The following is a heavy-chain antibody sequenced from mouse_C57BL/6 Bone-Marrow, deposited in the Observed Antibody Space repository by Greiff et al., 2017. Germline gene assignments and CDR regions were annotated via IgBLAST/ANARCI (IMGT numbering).Heavy chain of an antibody. J-gene: IGHJ1*03. D-gene: IGHD1-1*01. V-gene: IGHV1-52*01. Sequence: QVQLQQPGAELVRPGSSVKLSCKASGYTFTSYWMHWVKQRPIQGLEWIGNIDPSDSETHYNQKFKDKATLTVDNASSTAYMQLSSLTSEDSAVYYCARAERGSSYLYWYFDVWGTGTTVTVSS. CDR3: ARAERGSSYLYWYFDV. CDR2: IDPSDSET. CDR1: GYTFTSYW.